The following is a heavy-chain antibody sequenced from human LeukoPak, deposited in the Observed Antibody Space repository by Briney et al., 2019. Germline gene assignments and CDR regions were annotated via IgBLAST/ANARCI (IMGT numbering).Heavy chain of an antibody. V-gene: IGHV3-23*01. CDR3: AYLDSSGFYYGRLRY. CDR2: TSAGGDIT. CDR1: GFIFSDHA. J-gene: IGHJ4*02. Sequence: AGSLRLSCAASGFIFSDHAMTWVRQTPGKGLESVSSTSAGGDITHYAESVKGRFTISRDNSKNTLYLQMNSLRAEDTAIYFCAYLDSSGFYYGRLRYWGQGTPVTVSS. D-gene: IGHD3-22*01.